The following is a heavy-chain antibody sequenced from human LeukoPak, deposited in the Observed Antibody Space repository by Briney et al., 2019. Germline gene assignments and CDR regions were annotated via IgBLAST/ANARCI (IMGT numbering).Heavy chain of an antibody. CDR2: IRSKANSYVT. Sequence: GGSLKLSCAASGFTFSGSAMHWVREAFGRGLEWVGLIRSKANSYVTAYAASVKGRFTISRDDSKTTAYLQMDSLKREDTAVYYCTRPSEDSMGFTLDYRGQGTLVTVSS. CDR1: GFTFSGSA. J-gene: IGHJ4*02. CDR3: TRPSEDSMGFTLDY. V-gene: IGHV3-73*01. D-gene: IGHD3-22*01.